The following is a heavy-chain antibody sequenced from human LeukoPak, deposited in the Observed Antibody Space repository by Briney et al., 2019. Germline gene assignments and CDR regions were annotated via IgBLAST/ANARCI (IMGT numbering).Heavy chain of an antibody. Sequence: GSLRLSCAASGFTFSSYEMNRVRQAPGKGLEWVSYIGSSGSTIYYADSVKGRFTISRDNAKNSLYLQMNSLRAEDTAVYYCARDRLDCSGGSCYSYYYGMDVWGQGTTVTVSS. CDR2: IGSSGSTI. CDR1: GFTFSSYE. V-gene: IGHV3-48*03. CDR3: ARDRLDCSGGSCYSYYYGMDV. J-gene: IGHJ6*02. D-gene: IGHD2-15*01.